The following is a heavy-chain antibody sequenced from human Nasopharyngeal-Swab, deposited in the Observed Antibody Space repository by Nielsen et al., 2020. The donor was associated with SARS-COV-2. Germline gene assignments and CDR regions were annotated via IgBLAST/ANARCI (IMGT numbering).Heavy chain of an antibody. Sequence: VRQAPGKGLEWVSAISGSGGCTYYADSVKGRFTISRDNSKNTLYLQMNSLRAEDTAVYYCAKEPFYDFWSGYYWDYWGQGTLVTVSS. CDR2: ISGSGGCT. CDR3: AKEPFYDFWSGYYWDY. D-gene: IGHD3-3*01. J-gene: IGHJ4*02. V-gene: IGHV3-23*01.